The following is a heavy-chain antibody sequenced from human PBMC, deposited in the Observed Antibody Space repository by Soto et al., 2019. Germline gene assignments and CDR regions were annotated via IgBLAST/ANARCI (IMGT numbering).Heavy chain of an antibody. CDR2: IYYSGST. V-gene: IGHV4-59*01. CDR3: ARWGGLLPFDY. CDR1: GGSISSYY. Sequence: SETLSLTCTVPGGSISSYYWSWIRQPPGKGLEWIGYIYYSGSTNYNPSLKSRVTISVDTSKNQFSLKLSSVTAADTAVYYCARWGGLLPFDYWGQGTLVNVSS. J-gene: IGHJ4*02. D-gene: IGHD3-16*01.